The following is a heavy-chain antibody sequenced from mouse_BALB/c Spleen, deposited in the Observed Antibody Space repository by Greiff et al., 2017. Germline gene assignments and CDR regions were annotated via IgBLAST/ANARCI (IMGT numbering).Heavy chain of an antibody. V-gene: IGHV3-2*02. CDR1: GYSITSDYA. CDR3: ARGSINWYFDV. CDR2: ISYSGST. D-gene: IGHD1-1*01. Sequence: VQLQQSGPGLVKPSQSLSLTCTVTGYSITSDYAWNWIRQFPGNKLEWMGYISYSGSTSYNPSLKSRISITRDTSKNQFFLQLNSVTTEDTATYYCARGSINWYFDVWGAGTTVTVSS. J-gene: IGHJ1*01.